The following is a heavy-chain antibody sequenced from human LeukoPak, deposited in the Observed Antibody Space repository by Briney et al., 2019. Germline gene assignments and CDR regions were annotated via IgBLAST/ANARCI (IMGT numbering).Heavy chain of an antibody. CDR2: IIPIFGTA. Sequence: GASVKVSCKASGGTFSSYAISWVRQAPGRGLEWMGRIIPIFGTANYAQKFQGRVTITTDESTSTAYMELSSPRSEDTAVYYCASGSYSMIYFDYWGQGTLVTVSS. D-gene: IGHD1-26*01. CDR1: GGTFSSYA. J-gene: IGHJ4*02. V-gene: IGHV1-69*05. CDR3: ASGSYSMIYFDY.